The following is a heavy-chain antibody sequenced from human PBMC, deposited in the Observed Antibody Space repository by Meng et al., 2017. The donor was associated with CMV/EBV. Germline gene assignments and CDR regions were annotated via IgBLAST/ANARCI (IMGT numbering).Heavy chain of an antibody. J-gene: IGHJ4*02. V-gene: IGHV3-15*01. CDR2: IKSKTDGGTT. CDR3: TTGGDYDFWDFDY. D-gene: IGHD3-3*01. CDR1: GFTFSNAW. Sequence: GESLKISCAASGFTFSNAWMSWVRQAPGKGLEWVGRIKSKTDGGTTDYAAPVKGRFTISRDDSKNTLYLQMNSLKTEDIAVYYCTTGGDYDFWDFDYWGQGTLVTVSS.